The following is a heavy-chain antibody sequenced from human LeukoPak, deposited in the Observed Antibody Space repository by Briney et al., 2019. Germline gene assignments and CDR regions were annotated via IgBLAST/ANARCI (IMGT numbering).Heavy chain of an antibody. J-gene: IGHJ4*02. CDR3: AKVSAPIAVAALFDY. D-gene: IGHD6-19*01. CDR2: IYTSGST. Sequence: PSETLSLTCTVSGGSISSYYWSWIRQPAGKGLEWIGRIYTSGSTNYNPSLKSRVTMSVDTSKNQFSLKLSSVIAADTAVDYCAKVSAPIAVAALFDYWGKGTLVTVSS. CDR1: GGSISSYY. V-gene: IGHV4-4*07.